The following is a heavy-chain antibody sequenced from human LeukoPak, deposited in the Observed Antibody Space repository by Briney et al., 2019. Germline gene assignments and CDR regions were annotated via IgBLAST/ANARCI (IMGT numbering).Heavy chain of an antibody. CDR1: GGSISSYY. J-gene: IGHJ6*03. CDR3: ARVGVQLWLLEYYYYMDV. V-gene: IGHV4-59*01. D-gene: IGHD5-18*01. CDR2: IYYSGST. Sequence: PSETLSLTCTVSGGSISSYYWSWIRQPPGKGLEWIGYIYYSGSTNYNPSLKSRVTISVDTSKNQFSLKLSSVTAADTAVYYCARVGVQLWLLEYYYYMDVWGKGTTVTVSS.